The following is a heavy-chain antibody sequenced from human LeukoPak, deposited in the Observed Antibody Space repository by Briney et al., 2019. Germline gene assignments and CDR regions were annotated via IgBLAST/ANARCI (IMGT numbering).Heavy chain of an antibody. CDR3: ARGLGGYGFGY. Sequence: GGSLRLSCAASGFNFNDYGMHWVRQAPGKGLEWVAIIWHDGNNKYYADSVRGRFTISRDKAKNSLYLQMNSLRDEDTAVYYCARGLGGYGFGYWGQGTLVTVSS. D-gene: IGHD5-18*01. CDR1: GFNFNDYG. CDR2: IWHDGNNK. J-gene: IGHJ4*02. V-gene: IGHV3-33*01.